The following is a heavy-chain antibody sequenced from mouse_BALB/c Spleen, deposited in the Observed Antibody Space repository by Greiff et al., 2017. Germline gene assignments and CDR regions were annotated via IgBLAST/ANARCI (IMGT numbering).Heavy chain of an antibody. CDR2: IYPGSGST. Sequence: QVQLKQPGAELVKPGTSVKLSCKASGYNFTSYWINWVKLRPGQGLEWIGDIYPGSGSTNYNEKFKSKATLTVDTSSSTAYMQLSSLASEDSALYYCARSHRCDYWGQGTTLTVSS. J-gene: IGHJ2*01. CDR1: GYNFTSYW. V-gene: IGHV1-55*01. D-gene: IGHD2-14*01. CDR3: ARSHRCDY.